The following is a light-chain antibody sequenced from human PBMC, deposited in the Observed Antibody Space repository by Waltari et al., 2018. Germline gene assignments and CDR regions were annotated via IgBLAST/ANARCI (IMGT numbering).Light chain of an antibody. Sequence: QSALTQPASVSGSPGQSITISCTGSSSEIGDYNHVPWYQQHPGKAPKLMIYDVSSRPSGVSNRFFGSKSGTTASLTVSGLQAEDEAVYFCSSYSTSITPYVFGAGTKVTVL. CDR3: SSYSTSITPYV. V-gene: IGLV2-14*03. CDR1: SSEIGDYNH. J-gene: IGLJ1*01. CDR2: DVS.